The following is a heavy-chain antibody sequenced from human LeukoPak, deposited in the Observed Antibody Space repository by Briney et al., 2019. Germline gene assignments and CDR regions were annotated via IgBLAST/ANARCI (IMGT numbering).Heavy chain of an antibody. CDR2: IYYSGST. CDR3: ARTGYDILTGYRAKQYYFDY. CDR1: GGSISSYY. D-gene: IGHD3-9*01. V-gene: IGHV4-59*01. Sequence: SETLSLTCTVSGGSISSYYWSWIRQPPGKGLEWIGYIYYSGSTNYNPSLKSRVTISVDTSKNQFSLKLNSVTAADTAVFYCARTGYDILTGYRAKQYYFDYWGREPWSPSPQ. J-gene: IGHJ4*02.